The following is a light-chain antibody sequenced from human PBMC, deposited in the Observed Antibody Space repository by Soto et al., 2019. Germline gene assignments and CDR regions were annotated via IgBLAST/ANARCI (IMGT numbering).Light chain of an antibody. CDR1: QSISSW. CDR3: LQYNSLYT. J-gene: IGKJ5*01. V-gene: IGKV1-5*03. Sequence: DIQMTHSPSTLSGSVGDRVTITCRASQSISSWLAWYQQKPGKAPKLLIYKTSSLESGVPSRFSGSGSGTEFTLTISSLQPDDFATYYCLQYNSLYTFGQGTRLEIK. CDR2: KTS.